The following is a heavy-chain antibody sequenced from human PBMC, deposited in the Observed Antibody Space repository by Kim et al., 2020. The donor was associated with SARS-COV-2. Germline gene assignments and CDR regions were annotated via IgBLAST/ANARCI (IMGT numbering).Heavy chain of an antibody. V-gene: IGHV4-59*01. Sequence: STNYNPSLKSRVTISVDTSKTQFSLKLSSVTAADTAVYYCARARFGDFDYWGQGTLVTVSS. CDR3: ARARFGDFDY. J-gene: IGHJ4*02. D-gene: IGHD3-10*02. CDR2: ST.